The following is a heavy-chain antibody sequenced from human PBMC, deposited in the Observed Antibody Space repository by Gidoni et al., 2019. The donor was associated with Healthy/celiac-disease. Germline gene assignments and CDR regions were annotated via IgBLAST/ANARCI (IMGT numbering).Heavy chain of an antibody. V-gene: IGHV3-7*01. D-gene: IGHD2-2*01. CDR2: IKQDGSEK. CDR3: ARDIVVVPAGGMDV. Sequence: EVQLVESGGGLVQPGGSLRLSCAASGFTFSSYWMSWVRQAPGKGLEWVANIKQDGSEKYDVDSVKGRFTISRDNAKNSLYLQMNSLRAEDTAVYYCARDIVVVPAGGMDVWGQGTTVTVSS. J-gene: IGHJ6*02. CDR1: GFTFSSYW.